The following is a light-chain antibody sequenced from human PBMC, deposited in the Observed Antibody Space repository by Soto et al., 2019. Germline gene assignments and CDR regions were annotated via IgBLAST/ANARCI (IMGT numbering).Light chain of an antibody. V-gene: IGKV3-11*01. CDR3: QQRTNWPPYT. CDR2: EAS. CDR1: QSINTY. J-gene: IGKJ2*01. Sequence: EIVLTQSPATLSLSPGERATLSCRASQSINTYLAWYQQRPGQVPRLLIYEASNRATGIPGRFSGSGSGTDVSLTISSREFEDSAVYYCQQRTNWPPYTFGQGTKLEIK.